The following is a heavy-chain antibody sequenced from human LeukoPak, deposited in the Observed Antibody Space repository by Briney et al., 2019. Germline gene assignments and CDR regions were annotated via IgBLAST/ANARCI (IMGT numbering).Heavy chain of an antibody. D-gene: IGHD2-15*01. CDR3: ARARGSYRPYYYVMDV. CDR1: GGSFSGYY. CDR2: INHSGST. V-gene: IGHV4-34*01. J-gene: IGHJ6*02. Sequence: SETLSLTCAVYGGSFSGYYWSWVRQPPGKGLEWVGEINHSGSTKYNPSLKSRVTISVDTSKNQFSLKLNSVTAADTAVYYCARARGSYRPYYYVMDVWGQGTTVTVSS.